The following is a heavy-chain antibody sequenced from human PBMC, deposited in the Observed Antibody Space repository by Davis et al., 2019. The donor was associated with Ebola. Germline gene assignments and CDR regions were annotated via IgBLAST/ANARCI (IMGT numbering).Heavy chain of an antibody. Sequence: ASVKVSCKASGFTLTNYAIHWVRQAPGQGLEWMGIINPSGGSTSYAQKFQGRVTMTRDTSTSTVYMELSSLRSEDTAVYYCARELIVVVVAANGYYYYGMDVWGKGTTVTVSS. CDR2: INPSGGST. CDR1: GFTLTNYA. CDR3: ARELIVVVVAANGYYYYGMDV. J-gene: IGHJ6*04. V-gene: IGHV1-46*01. D-gene: IGHD2-15*01.